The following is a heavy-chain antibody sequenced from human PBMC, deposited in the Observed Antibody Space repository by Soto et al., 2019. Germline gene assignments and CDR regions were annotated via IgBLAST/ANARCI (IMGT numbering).Heavy chain of an antibody. CDR3: ARGGNYDFWSGYYGWFDP. CDR1: GGSISSYY. V-gene: IGHV4-59*01. J-gene: IGHJ5*02. CDR2: IYYSGST. Sequence: QVQLQESGPGLVKPSETLSLTCTVSGGSISSYYWSWIRQPPGKGLEWIGYIYYSGSTNYNPSLKSRVTISVDTSKTQFSLKLSSVTAADTAVYYCARGGNYDFWSGYYGWFDPWGQGTLVTVSS. D-gene: IGHD3-3*01.